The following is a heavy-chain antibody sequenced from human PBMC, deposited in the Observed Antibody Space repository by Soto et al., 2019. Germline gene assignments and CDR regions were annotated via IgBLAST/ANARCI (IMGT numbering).Heavy chain of an antibody. Sequence: GSLRLSCAASGFTFSSYSMNWVRQAPGKGLEWVSSISSSSYIYYADSVKGRFTISRDNAKNSLYLQMNSLRAEDTAVYYCARDGAFAGPAGMDVWGQGTTVTVSS. V-gene: IGHV3-21*01. D-gene: IGHD3-16*01. CDR1: GFTFSSYS. CDR3: ARDGAFAGPAGMDV. CDR2: ISSSSYI. J-gene: IGHJ6*02.